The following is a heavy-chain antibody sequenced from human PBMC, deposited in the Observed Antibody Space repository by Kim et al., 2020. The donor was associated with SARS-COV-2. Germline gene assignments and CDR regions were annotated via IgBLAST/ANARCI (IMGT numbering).Heavy chain of an antibody. V-gene: IGHV1-18*01. CDR2: ISIDNGDT. J-gene: IGHJ6*02. CDR3: ARDGTLVRGVLTHYYGMDV. CDR1: NYTFSAYG. D-gene: IGHD3-10*01. Sequence: ASVKVSCKASNYTFSAYGVSWVRQAPGKGLEWMGWISIDNGDTKFAQNLQGRVTMTTDTSTSTAYMELRSLKSDDTAIYYCARDGTLVRGVLTHYYGMDVWGQGTTVTVSS.